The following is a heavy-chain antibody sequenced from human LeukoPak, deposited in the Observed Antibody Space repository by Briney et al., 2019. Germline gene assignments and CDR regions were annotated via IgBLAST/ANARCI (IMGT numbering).Heavy chain of an antibody. CDR2: VYYTGST. D-gene: IGHD6-6*01. CDR1: GGSVSNYY. V-gene: IGHV4-59*08. J-gene: IGHJ4*02. CDR3: ARHFAYSSSSYFDY. Sequence: PSETLSLTCSVSGGSVSNYYWSWLRQPPGKGLEWIGHVYYTGSTNYNPSLKSRVTMFEDKSKNQFSLRLYSVTVADTAVYYCARHFAYSSSSYFDYWGQGSLVTVSS.